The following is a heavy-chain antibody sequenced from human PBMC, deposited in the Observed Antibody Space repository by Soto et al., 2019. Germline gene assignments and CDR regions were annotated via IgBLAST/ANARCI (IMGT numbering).Heavy chain of an antibody. CDR1: GGSISSGDYY. Sequence: SETLSLTCTVSGGSISSGDYYWSWIRQPPGKGLEWIGYIYYSGSTYYNPSLKSRVTISVDTSKNQFSLKLSSVTAADTAVYYCARDSRRSGVLYTNGHFEYWGQGTLVTVSS. D-gene: IGHD3-10*01. CDR3: ARDSRRSGVLYTNGHFEY. V-gene: IGHV4-30-4*01. CDR2: IYYSGST. J-gene: IGHJ4*02.